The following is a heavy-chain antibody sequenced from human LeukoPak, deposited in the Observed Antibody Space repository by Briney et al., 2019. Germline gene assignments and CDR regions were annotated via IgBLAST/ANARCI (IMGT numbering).Heavy chain of an antibody. CDR2: IKQDGSER. V-gene: IGHV3-7*05. CDR1: GFSFSSYW. Sequence: GGSLRLSCAASGFSFSSYWMSCVRQAPGKGLEWVANIKQDGSERYYVESVKGRFTLSRDNAKNSLYLQMDSLRAEDTAVYYCARGQLWASAGVNFDYWGQGTLVTVSS. D-gene: IGHD3-16*01. J-gene: IGHJ4*02. CDR3: ARGQLWASAGVNFDY.